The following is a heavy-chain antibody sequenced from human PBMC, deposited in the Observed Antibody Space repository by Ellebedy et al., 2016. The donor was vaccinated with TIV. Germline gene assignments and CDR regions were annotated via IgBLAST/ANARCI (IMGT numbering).Heavy chain of an antibody. J-gene: IGHJ4*02. CDR1: EFTFSSYA. D-gene: IGHD2-21*02. CDR3: AKSRNGRATAGDN. Sequence: GESLKISXAASEFTFSSYAMNWVRQAPGKGLEWVSAISDSGSRTYYADSVKGRFTISRDNSRNTLYLQMDSLRAEDTGVYYCAKSRNGRATAGDNWGQGTLVTVSS. V-gene: IGHV3-23*01. CDR2: ISDSGSRT.